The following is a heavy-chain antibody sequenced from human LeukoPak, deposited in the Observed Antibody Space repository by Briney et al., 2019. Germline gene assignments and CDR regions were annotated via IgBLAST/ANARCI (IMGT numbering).Heavy chain of an antibody. V-gene: IGHV4-4*07. Sequence: SETLSLTCTLSGGSISSYYWNWIRQPAGKGLEWIGRIYTTGSPKYNPSLESRVTMSVDTSKNQFFLRLTSVTAADTAVYYCARDRSSWYSVEYYYYYGMDVWGQGTTVTVSS. CDR3: ARDRSSWYSVEYYYYYGMDV. J-gene: IGHJ6*02. CDR1: GGSISSYY. CDR2: IYTTGSP. D-gene: IGHD6-13*01.